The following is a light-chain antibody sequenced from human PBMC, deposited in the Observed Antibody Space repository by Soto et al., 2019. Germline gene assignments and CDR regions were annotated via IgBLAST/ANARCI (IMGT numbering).Light chain of an antibody. V-gene: IGKV1-5*01. J-gene: IGKJ4*01. CDR1: QSISDW. Sequence: DIQMTQSPSTLSASVGDRVTITCRANQSISDWLAWYQQKPGKAPKLLIYAASNLESGVPSRFSGRGSGTAFTLTISSLQPDDFATYDCQQYNSSPLTFGGGTKMEIK. CDR2: AAS. CDR3: QQYNSSPLT.